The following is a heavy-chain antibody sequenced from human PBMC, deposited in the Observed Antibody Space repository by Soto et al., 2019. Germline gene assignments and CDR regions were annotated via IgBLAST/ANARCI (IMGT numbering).Heavy chain of an antibody. D-gene: IGHD4-17*01. CDR3: ASTTTVTPYYFEY. CDR2: ISSSGITI. V-gene: IGHV3-48*03. Sequence: PGGSLRLSCAASGLTFSSYEMNWVRQAPGKGLEWVSYISSSGITIHYADSVKGRFTISRDNAKNSLYLQMNSLRAEDTAVYYCASTTTVTPYYFEYWGQGTLVTVSS. CDR1: GLTFSSYE. J-gene: IGHJ4*02.